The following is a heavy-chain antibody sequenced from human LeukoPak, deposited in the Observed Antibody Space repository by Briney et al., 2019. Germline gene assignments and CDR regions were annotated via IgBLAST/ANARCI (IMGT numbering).Heavy chain of an antibody. CDR3: ARDQAMVRGSLSGMDV. CDR1: GYTFTGYY. J-gene: IGHJ6*02. CDR2: INPNSGGT. V-gene: IGHV1-2*02. D-gene: IGHD3-10*01. Sequence: ASVKVSCKASGYTFTGYYMHWERQATGQGHKWMGWINPNSGGTNYAQKFQGRVTMTRDTSISTAYMELSRLRSDDTAVYYCARDQAMVRGSLSGMDVWGQGTTVTVSS.